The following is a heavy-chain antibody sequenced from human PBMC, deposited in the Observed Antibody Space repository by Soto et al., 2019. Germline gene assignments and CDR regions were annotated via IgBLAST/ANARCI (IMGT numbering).Heavy chain of an antibody. CDR2: IYYSGST. CDR1: GASITSDDFY. Sequence: QVQLQESGPGLVKPSQTLSLTCTVSGASITSDDFYGSWIRQPPGKGLEWIGYIYYSGSTYYNPSLKSRVSLSIDTSKNQFSLKLTSVTAADTAVYYCARSTGRYWGQGTLVTVSS. CDR3: ARSTGRY. V-gene: IGHV4-30-4*01. D-gene: IGHD2-21*01. J-gene: IGHJ4*02.